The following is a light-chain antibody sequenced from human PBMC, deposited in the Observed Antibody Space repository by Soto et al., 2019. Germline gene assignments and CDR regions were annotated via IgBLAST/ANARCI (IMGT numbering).Light chain of an antibody. CDR1: SYNIGNKY. CDR2: DNN. J-gene: IGLJ2*01. Sequence: QSVLTQSPSVSAAPGQQVTISCSGSSYNIGNKYVSWYQQLPGTAPKLLIYDNNKRPSGIPDRFSGSKSGTSGTLDITGLQTGDEADYYCATWDGSLPGEVFGGGTQLTVL. CDR3: ATWDGSLPGEV. V-gene: IGLV1-51*01.